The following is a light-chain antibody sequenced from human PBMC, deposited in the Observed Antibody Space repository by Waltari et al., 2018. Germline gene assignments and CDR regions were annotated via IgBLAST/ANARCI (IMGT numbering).Light chain of an antibody. CDR1: QSVTRA. Sequence: EIVLTQSPGTLSLSPGKSATLSCRTSQSVTRALAWYQQKPGQAPRLLSYGAANRATGIPDRFSGSGSGTGFSLTLSSLGPEDFAVYYCQHYLRLPVTFGQGTKVEVK. V-gene: IGKV3-20*01. J-gene: IGKJ1*01. CDR3: QHYLRLPVT. CDR2: GAA.